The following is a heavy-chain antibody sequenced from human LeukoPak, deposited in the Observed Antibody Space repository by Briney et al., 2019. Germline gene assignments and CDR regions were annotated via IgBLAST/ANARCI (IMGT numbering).Heavy chain of an antibody. V-gene: IGHV3-74*01. CDR3: ARERPTSYDILTGQGYFDL. D-gene: IGHD3-9*01. Sequence: GGSLRLSCAASGFTFSSYWMHWVRQAPGKGLVWVSRINSDGSSTSYADSVKGRFTISRDNAKNTLYLQMNSLRAEDTAVYYCARERPTSYDILTGQGYFDLWGRGTLVTASS. CDR1: GFTFSSYW. CDR2: INSDGSST. J-gene: IGHJ2*01.